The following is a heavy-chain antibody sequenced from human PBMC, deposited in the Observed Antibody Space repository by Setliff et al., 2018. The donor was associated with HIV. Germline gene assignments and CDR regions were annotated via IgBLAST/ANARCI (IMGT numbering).Heavy chain of an antibody. D-gene: IGHD3-9*01. J-gene: IGHJ6*02. CDR3: AREPHELRYFDWLLYPAYYYYGMDV. CDR1: GFTFSSYW. Sequence: PGGSLRLSCAASGFTFSSYWMSWVRQAPGKGLEWVANIKYDGSEKYYVGSVKGRFTIPRDNAKNSLYLQMNSLRAEDTAVYYCAREPHELRYFDWLLYPAYYYYGMDVWGQGTTVTVSS. CDR2: IKYDGSEK. V-gene: IGHV3-7*01.